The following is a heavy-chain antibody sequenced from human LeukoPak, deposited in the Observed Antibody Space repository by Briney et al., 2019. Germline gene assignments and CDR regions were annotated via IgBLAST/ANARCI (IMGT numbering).Heavy chain of an antibody. CDR3: ARAWLNMVRGGYYYYGMDV. V-gene: IGHV1-69*13. J-gene: IGHJ6*02. D-gene: IGHD3-10*01. Sequence: SVKVSCKASGGTFSSYAISWVRQAPGQGLEWMGGIIPIFGTANYAQKFQGRVTITADESTSTAYREMSSLRSEDTAVYYCARAWLNMVRGGYYYYGMDVWGQGTTVTVSS. CDR1: GGTFSSYA. CDR2: IIPIFGTA.